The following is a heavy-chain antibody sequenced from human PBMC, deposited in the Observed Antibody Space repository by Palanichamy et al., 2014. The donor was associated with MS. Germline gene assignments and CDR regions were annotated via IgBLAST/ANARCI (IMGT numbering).Heavy chain of an antibody. CDR2: VRYDGRTK. CDR3: AKDLSKIVAAYNWFDP. V-gene: IGHV3-30*02. CDR1: GFTFSSYG. D-gene: IGHD3-22*01. J-gene: IGHJ5*02. Sequence: QVQLVESGGGVVQPGGSLRLSCAASGFTFSSYGMHWVRQAPGKGLEWVAFVRYDGRTKYYADSVKGRFTISRDNSKNTLYLQMNSLRAEDAAVYYCAKDLSKIVAAYNWFDPWGQGTLVTVSS.